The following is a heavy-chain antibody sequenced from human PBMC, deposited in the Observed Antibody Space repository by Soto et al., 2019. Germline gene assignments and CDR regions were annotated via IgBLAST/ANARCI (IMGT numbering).Heavy chain of an antibody. J-gene: IGHJ4*02. Sequence: SVKVSCKASGGVFSNYVLTWVRQAPGLGLEWVGGIVPVIGTSNYAPKFQGRVTVTADESTRTGYMELSSLTSEDTAIYYCARGAPYLTTEYYFYNWDRGTLVTVSS. CDR3: ARGAPYLTTEYYFYN. CDR2: IVPVIGTS. V-gene: IGHV1-69*13. CDR1: GGVFSNYV. D-gene: IGHD3-22*01.